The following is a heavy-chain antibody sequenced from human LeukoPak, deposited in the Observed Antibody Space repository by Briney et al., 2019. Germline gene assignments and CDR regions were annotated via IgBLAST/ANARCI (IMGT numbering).Heavy chain of an antibody. Sequence: GETLRLSCAASGFTFSSHGMNWVRQAPGKGLEWVSGITGSGGNRNYADSVKGRFTISRDNSKNTLYLQMNSLRAEDTAVYYCAKDDNYIRFLSWGQGTLVTVSS. CDR2: ITGSGGNR. D-gene: IGHD3-16*01. V-gene: IGHV3-23*01. J-gene: IGHJ5*02. CDR3: AKDDNYIRFLS. CDR1: GFTFSSHG.